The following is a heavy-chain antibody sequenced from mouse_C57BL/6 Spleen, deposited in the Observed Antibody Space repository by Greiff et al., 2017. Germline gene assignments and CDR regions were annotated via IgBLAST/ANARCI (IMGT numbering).Heavy chain of an antibody. CDR1: GYTFTDYN. Sequence: VQLKESGPELVKPGASVKIPCKASGYTFTDYNMDWVKQSHGKSLEWIGDINPNNGGTIYNQKFKGKATLTVDKSSSTAYMELRSLTSEDTAVYYCARRGYGSSSSWFAYWGQGTLVTVSA. J-gene: IGHJ3*01. D-gene: IGHD1-1*01. V-gene: IGHV1-18*01. CDR3: ARRGYGSSSSWFAY. CDR2: INPNNGGT.